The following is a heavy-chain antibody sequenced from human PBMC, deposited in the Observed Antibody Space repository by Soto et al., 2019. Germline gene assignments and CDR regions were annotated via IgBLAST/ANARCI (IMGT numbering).Heavy chain of an antibody. Sequence: ASVKVSCKASGYTFTGYYMHWVRQAPGQGLEWMGWINPNSGGTNYAQKFQGRVTMTRDTSISTAYMELSRLRSDDTAVYYCARIQYYYDSSGCYGYWGQGTRVTVSS. CDR3: ARIQYYYDSSGCYGY. J-gene: IGHJ4*02. D-gene: IGHD3-22*01. V-gene: IGHV1-2*02. CDR2: INPNSGGT. CDR1: GYTFTGYY.